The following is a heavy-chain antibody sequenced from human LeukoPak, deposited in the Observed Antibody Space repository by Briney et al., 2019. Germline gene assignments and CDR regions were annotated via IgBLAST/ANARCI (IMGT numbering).Heavy chain of an antibody. D-gene: IGHD3-22*01. CDR2: IYYSGST. V-gene: IGHV4-31*03. CDR3: VTYYYDQGAFDI. CDR1: GGSISSGGYY. J-gene: IGHJ3*02. Sequence: SETLSLTCTVSGGSISSGGYYWSWIRQHPGKGLEWIGYIYYSGSTYYNPSLKSRVTISVDTSKNQFSLELSSVTAADTAVYYCVTYYYDQGAFDIWGQGTMVTVSS.